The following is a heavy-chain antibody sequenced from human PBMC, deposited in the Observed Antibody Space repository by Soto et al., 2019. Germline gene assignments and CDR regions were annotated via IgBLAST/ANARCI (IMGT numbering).Heavy chain of an antibody. J-gene: IGHJ6*02. CDR3: ARPARPSYYYYGMDV. Sequence: GESLKISCKGSGYSFTSYWIGWVRQMPGKGLEWMGIIYPGDSDTRYSPSFQGQVTISADKSISTAYLQWGSLKASDTAMYYCARPARPSYYYYGMDVWGQGTTVTVSS. D-gene: IGHD6-6*01. V-gene: IGHV5-51*01. CDR1: GYSFTSYW. CDR2: IYPGDSDT.